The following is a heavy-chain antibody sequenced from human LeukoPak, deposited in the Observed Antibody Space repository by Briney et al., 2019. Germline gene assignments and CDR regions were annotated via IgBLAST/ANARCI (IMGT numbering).Heavy chain of an antibody. CDR1: GGSISSGDYY. CDR2: IYYSGST. D-gene: IGHD3-10*01. CDR3: ARDLGYYGSGSYFDY. Sequence: SQTLSLTCTVSGGSISSGDYYWSWIRQPPGKGLEGIGYIYYSGSTYYNPSLKSRVTISVDTSKNQFSLKLSSVTAADTAVYYCARDLGYYGSGSYFDYWVQGTLVSVSS. J-gene: IGHJ4*02. V-gene: IGHV4-30-4*01.